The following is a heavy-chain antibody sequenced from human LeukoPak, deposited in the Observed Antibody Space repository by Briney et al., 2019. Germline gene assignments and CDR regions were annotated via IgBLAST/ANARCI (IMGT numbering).Heavy chain of an antibody. Sequence: GSSAKVSCKASGGTFSSYAISWVRQAPGQGLEWMGRIIPILGIANYAQKFQGRVTITADKSTSTAYMELSSLRSEDTAVYYCARLYDYVWGSYRYTHYYFDYWGQGILVTVSS. V-gene: IGHV1-69*04. CDR1: GGTFSSYA. D-gene: IGHD3-16*02. CDR2: IIPILGIA. J-gene: IGHJ4*02. CDR3: ARLYDYVWGSYRYTHYYFDY.